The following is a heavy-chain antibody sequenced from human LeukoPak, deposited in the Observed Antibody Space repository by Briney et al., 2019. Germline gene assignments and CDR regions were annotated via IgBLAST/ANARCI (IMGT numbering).Heavy chain of an antibody. CDR3: ARAKRRWLVGATIRGDNPPYYFDY. J-gene: IGHJ4*02. D-gene: IGHD6-19*01. CDR2: IYYSGST. Sequence: SETLSLTCTVSGGSISSSSYYWGWIRQPPGKGLEWIGSIYYSGSTYYNSSLKSRVTISVDTSKKQYSLKVNSVTAADTAMYYCARAKRRWLVGATIRGDNPPYYFDYWGQGTLVTVSS. V-gene: IGHV4-39*07. CDR1: GGSISSSSYY.